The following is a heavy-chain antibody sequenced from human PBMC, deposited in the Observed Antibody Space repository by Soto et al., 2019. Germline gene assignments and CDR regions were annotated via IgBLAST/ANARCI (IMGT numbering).Heavy chain of an antibody. CDR3: ASHYYDSSGYYFGAFDI. Sequence: QVQLQESGPGLVKPSGTLSLTCAVSGGSISSSNWWSWVRQPPGKGLEWIGEIYHSGSTNYNPSLKSRVTRSVDKSKNQFSLKLSSVTAADTAVYYCASHYYDSSGYYFGAFDIWGQGTMVTVSS. CDR2: IYHSGST. D-gene: IGHD3-22*01. CDR1: GGSISSSNW. V-gene: IGHV4-4*02. J-gene: IGHJ3*02.